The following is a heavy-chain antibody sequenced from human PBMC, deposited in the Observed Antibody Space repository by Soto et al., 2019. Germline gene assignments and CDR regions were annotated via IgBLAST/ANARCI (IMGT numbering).Heavy chain of an antibody. CDR1: GYTFTSYG. CDR2: ISAYNGNT. J-gene: IGHJ5*02. V-gene: IGHV1-18*01. D-gene: IGHD2-21*01. CDR3: ARSRMIGNWFDP. Sequence: ASVKVYCKASGYTFTSYGISWVRQAPGQGLEWMGWISAYNGNTNYAQKLQGRVTMTTDTSTSTAYMELRSLRSDDTAVYYCARSRMIGNWFDPWGQGTLLTVSS.